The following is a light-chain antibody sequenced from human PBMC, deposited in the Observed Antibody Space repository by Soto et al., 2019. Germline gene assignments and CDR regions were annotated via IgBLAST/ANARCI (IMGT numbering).Light chain of an antibody. CDR3: QQVNVYPSS. V-gene: IGKV1-9*01. CDR1: PGIISY. Sequence: IRLTQSPSSLYAAVGDRVTITCRASPGIISYLCWYQQKSGKAPHLLIYDAATLHSGVPSRFSGGGSWTDFTLTISYLQPEDFASYDSQQVNVYPSSCGGGTKVEIK. CDR2: DAA. J-gene: IGKJ4*01.